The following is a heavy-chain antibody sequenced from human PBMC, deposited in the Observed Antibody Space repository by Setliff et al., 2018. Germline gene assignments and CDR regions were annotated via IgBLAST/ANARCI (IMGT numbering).Heavy chain of an antibody. V-gene: IGHV3-7*01. Sequence: PGGSLRLSCEASGFTFTSYWMSWVRQDPGKGLEWVANIKQDGSEKYYVDSVKGRFAISRDNAKTTLYLQMNSLRAEDTAMYYCARDATYYDFWSDYSPGAFDIWGQGTMVTVSS. J-gene: IGHJ3*02. CDR2: IKQDGSEK. D-gene: IGHD3-3*01. CDR3: ARDATYYDFWSDYSPGAFDI. CDR1: GFTFTSYW.